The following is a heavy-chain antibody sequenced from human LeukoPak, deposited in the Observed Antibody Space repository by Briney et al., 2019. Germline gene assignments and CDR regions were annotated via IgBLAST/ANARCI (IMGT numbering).Heavy chain of an antibody. CDR3: AREDWGPDY. V-gene: IGHV3-7*01. Sequence: PGGSLRPSCAASGFTFSNSEMNWVRQAPGKGLEWVANIKQDGSQKHYVDSVKGRFTISRDNAKKSLYLQMNNLRAEDTGVYYCAREDWGPDYWGQGTLVTVSS. J-gene: IGHJ4*02. CDR1: GFTFSNSE. D-gene: IGHD7-27*01. CDR2: IKQDGSQK.